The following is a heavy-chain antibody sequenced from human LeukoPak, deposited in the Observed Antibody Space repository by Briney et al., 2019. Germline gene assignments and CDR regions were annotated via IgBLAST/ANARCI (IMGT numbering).Heavy chain of an antibody. Sequence: ASVKVSCKASGYTFTGYYMHWVRQAPGQGLGWMGWINPNSGGTNYAQKFQGRVTMTRDTSISTAYMELSRLRSDDTAVYYCARTRITIFGVVIMPLDYWGQGTLVTVSS. V-gene: IGHV1-2*02. J-gene: IGHJ4*02. CDR2: INPNSGGT. CDR1: GYTFTGYY. CDR3: ARTRITIFGVVIMPLDY. D-gene: IGHD3-3*01.